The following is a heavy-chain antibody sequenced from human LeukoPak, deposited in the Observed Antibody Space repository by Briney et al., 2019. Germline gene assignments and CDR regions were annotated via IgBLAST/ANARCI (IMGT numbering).Heavy chain of an antibody. Sequence: PGGSLRLSCAVSGFTFNKYAMAWVRQAPGKGLEWVSSLSATGDSTYYADTVKGRFTISRDNAKNTLYLHMNSLRAEDTAIYYCAKDQAYSYGFDYWGQGTLVTVSS. D-gene: IGHD5-18*01. J-gene: IGHJ4*02. CDR2: LSATGDST. CDR1: GFTFNKYA. V-gene: IGHV3-23*01. CDR3: AKDQAYSYGFDY.